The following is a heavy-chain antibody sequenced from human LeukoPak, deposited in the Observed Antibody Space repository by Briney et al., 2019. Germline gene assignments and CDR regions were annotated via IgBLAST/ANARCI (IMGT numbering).Heavy chain of an antibody. D-gene: IGHD3/OR15-3a*01. V-gene: IGHV5-51*01. J-gene: IGHJ4*02. CDR1: GSTFTTYW. CDR2: IYPGDSDT. CDR3: TRGPRTFDY. Sequence: GESLKISCKGSGSTFTTYWIGWVRQMPGKGLEWMGIIYPGDSDTRYSPSFQGQVTISVDKSISTAYLQWSSLKASDTAMYYCTRGPRTFDYWGQGTLVTVSS.